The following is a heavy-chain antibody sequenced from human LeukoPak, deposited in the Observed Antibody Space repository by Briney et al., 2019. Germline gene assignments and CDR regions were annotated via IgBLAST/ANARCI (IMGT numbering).Heavy chain of an antibody. CDR1: GFPFETNA. J-gene: IGHJ4*02. D-gene: IGHD5-18*01. V-gene: IGHV3-23*01. CDR3: AKDWIQFNRVFDCFDS. CDR2: IGNTET. Sequence: GGSLRLSCATSGFPFETNAMSWVRQAPGKGLEWVATIGNTETFYADSVTGRFTISRDNYKNTVNLQMNRLRVEDTAIYYCAKDWIQFNRVFDCFDSWGQGTLDTVSS.